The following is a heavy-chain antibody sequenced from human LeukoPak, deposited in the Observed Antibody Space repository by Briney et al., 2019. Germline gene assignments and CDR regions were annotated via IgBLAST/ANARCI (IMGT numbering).Heavy chain of an antibody. V-gene: IGHV1-2*02. CDR2: INPNSGGT. J-gene: IGHJ2*01. D-gene: IGHD3-22*01. CDR1: GYTFTGYY. Sequence: GASVKVSCKASGYTFTGYYMHWVRQAPGQGLEWMGCINPNSGGTNYAQKFQGRVTMTRDTSISTAYMELSRLRSDDTAVYYCARDATPDSSGYYYDPSWYFELWGRGTLVTVSS. CDR3: ARDATPDSSGYYYDPSWYFEL.